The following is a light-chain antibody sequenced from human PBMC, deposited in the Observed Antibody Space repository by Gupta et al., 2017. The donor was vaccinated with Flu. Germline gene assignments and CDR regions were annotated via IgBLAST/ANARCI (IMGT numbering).Light chain of an antibody. V-gene: IGKV2-30*01. CDR3: RQGTHWPPYT. CDR2: KIS. Sequence: TLGQPASIYCRSSQSRGNSDGKTFVGWFHQMPGHAPRRLIHKISNRDAGVPDRFSGSGFGTDXPLEISXGEEEDVGLYYCRQGTHWPPYTFGXGTKLEIK. J-gene: IGKJ2*01. CDR1: QSRGNSDGKTF.